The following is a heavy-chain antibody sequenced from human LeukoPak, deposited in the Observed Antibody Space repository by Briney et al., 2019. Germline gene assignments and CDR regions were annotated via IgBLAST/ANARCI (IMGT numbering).Heavy chain of an antibody. D-gene: IGHD1-1*01. CDR2: ISAYNGNT. V-gene: IGHV1-18*01. J-gene: IGHJ6*02. CDR3: ARKKKLDRPYYGMDV. CDR1: GYTFTSYG. Sequence: ASVKVSCKASGYTFTSYGISWVRQAPGQGLEWMGWISAYNGNTNCAQKLQGRVTMTTDTSTSTAYMELRSLRSDDTAVYYCARKKKLDRPYYGMDVWGQGTTVAVSS.